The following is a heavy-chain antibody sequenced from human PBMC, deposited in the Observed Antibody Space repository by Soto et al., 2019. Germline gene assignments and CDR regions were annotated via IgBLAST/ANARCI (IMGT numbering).Heavy chain of an antibody. Sequence: QVQLVQSGAEVKKPGSSVKVSCKASGGTFSSYTISWVRQAPGQGLEWMGRIIPILGIANYAQKFQGRVTVTAEKSKSTAQMELRRLRFEDTAVYYCWGDPYFDILTCSEYRGYWGQGTLVTVSS. CDR2: IIPILGIA. D-gene: IGHD3-9*01. CDR3: WGDPYFDILTCSEYRGY. J-gene: IGHJ4*02. V-gene: IGHV1-69*08. CDR1: GGTFSSYT.